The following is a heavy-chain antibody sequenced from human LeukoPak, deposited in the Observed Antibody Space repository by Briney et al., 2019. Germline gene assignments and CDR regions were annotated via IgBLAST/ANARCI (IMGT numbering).Heavy chain of an antibody. CDR1: GFTFSSYA. CDR3: ATLPLEAFDI. D-gene: IGHD1-1*01. V-gene: IGHV3-30*04. CDR2: ISYDGSNK. Sequence: PGGSLRLSCAAPGFTFSSYAMHWVRQAPGKGLEGVAVISYDGSNKYYADSVKGRFTISRDNSKNTLYLQMNSLRAEDTAVYYCATLPLEAFDIWGQGTMVTVSS. J-gene: IGHJ3*02.